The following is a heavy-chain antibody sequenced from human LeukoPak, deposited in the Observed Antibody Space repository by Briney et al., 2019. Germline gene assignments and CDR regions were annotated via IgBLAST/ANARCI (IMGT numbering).Heavy chain of an antibody. J-gene: IGHJ4*02. D-gene: IGHD4-17*01. CDR1: GFTFSSYG. CDR3: AKDHAYGDYVRFFDY. V-gene: IGHV3-30*18. Sequence: GGSLRLSCAASGFTFSSYGMHWVRQAPGKGLEWVAVISYDGSNKYYTDSVKGRFTISRDNSKNTLYLQMNSLRAEDTAVYYCAKDHAYGDYVRFFDYWGREPWSPSPQ. CDR2: ISYDGSNK.